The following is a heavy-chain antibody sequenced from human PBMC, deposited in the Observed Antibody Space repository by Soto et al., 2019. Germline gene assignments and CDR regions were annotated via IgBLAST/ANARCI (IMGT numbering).Heavy chain of an antibody. CDR1: GFTFSDYY. D-gene: IGHD2-8*01. Sequence: GGSLRLSCAASGFTFSDYYMSWIRQAPGKGLEWVSYISSSGSTIYYADSVKGRFTISRDNAKNSLYLQMNSLRAEDTAVYYSATEKGQYEIYFDPWGQGTLVTVSS. CDR2: ISSSGSTI. CDR3: ATEKGQYEIYFDP. J-gene: IGHJ5*02. V-gene: IGHV3-11*01.